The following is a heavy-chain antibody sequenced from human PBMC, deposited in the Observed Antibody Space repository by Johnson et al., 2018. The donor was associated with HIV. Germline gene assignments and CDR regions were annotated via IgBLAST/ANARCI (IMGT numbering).Heavy chain of an antibody. V-gene: IGHV3-30*02. D-gene: IGHD6-6*01. CDR2: IRYDGTNK. Sequence: QMLLVESGGGLVKPGGSLRLSCAASGFTFSDYYMSWIRQAPGKGLEWVAFIRYDGTNKYYADSVKGRFTISRDNSKNTLYLQMNSLRAEDTSVYYCARDSGQQLADAFDIWGQGTMVTVSS. CDR1: GFTFSDYY. J-gene: IGHJ3*02. CDR3: ARDSGQQLADAFDI.